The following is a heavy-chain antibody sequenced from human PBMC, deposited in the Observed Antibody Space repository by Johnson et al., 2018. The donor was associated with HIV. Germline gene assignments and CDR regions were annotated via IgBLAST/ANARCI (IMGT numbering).Heavy chain of an antibody. J-gene: IGHJ3*02. D-gene: IGHD2/OR15-2a*01. CDR2: IKQDGSEK. CDR3: AKDRGTTRAFDI. Sequence: VQLVESGGGLVQPGGSLRLSCAASGFTFSSYWMSWVRQAPGKGLEWVANIKQDGSEKYYADSVKGRFTISRDNSKNTLYLQMNSLRAEDTAVYYCAKDRGTTRAFDIWGQGTMVTVSS. V-gene: IGHV3-7*01. CDR1: GFTFSSYW.